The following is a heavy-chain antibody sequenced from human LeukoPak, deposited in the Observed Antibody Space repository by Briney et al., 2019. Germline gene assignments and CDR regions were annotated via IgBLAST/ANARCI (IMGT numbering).Heavy chain of an antibody. V-gene: IGHV3-74*01. D-gene: IGHD3-16*01. Sequence: PGGSLRLSCAASGFTFSSYWMHWVRQAPGKGLVWVSRINTDGSSTSYADSVKGRFTISRANAKNTLSLQMNSLREEATALYYCVSGGRTYYYYYYMDVWGKGTTVTVSS. CDR1: GFTFSSYW. CDR2: INTDGSST. J-gene: IGHJ6*03. CDR3: VSGGRTYYYYYYMDV.